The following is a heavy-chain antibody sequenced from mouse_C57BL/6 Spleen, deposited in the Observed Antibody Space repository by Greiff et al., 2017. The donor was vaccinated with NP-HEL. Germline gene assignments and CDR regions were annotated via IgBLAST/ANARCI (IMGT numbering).Heavy chain of an antibody. Sequence: LQESGPGLVKPSQSLFLTCSITGFPITSGYYWIWIRQSPGKPLEWMGYITHSGETFYNPSLQSPISITRETSKNQFFLQLNSVTTEDTAMYYCAGDNAYYSNYGGPMDYWGQGTSVTVSS. CDR2: ITHSGET. D-gene: IGHD2-5*01. CDR3: AGDNAYYSNYGGPMDY. V-gene: IGHV12-3*01. J-gene: IGHJ4*01. CDR1: GFPITSGYY.